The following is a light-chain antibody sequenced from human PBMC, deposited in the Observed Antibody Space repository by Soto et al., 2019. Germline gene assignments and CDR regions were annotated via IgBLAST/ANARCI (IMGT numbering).Light chain of an antibody. Sequence: EMVLTQSPATLSLSPGARATLSCMASQSVSSSLAWYQQKPGQAPRLLIYDAANRATGVPARVSGSGAGTDFTLAISSLEPEDAAGNYCQQGNNWPPITFGQGTRLEL. CDR3: QQGNNWPPIT. CDR2: DAA. V-gene: IGKV3-11*01. J-gene: IGKJ5*01. CDR1: QSVSSS.